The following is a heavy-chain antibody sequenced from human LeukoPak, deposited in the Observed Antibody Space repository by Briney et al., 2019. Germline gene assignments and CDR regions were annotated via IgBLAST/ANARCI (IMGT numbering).Heavy chain of an antibody. D-gene: IGHD3-22*01. V-gene: IGHV4-30-4*08. CDR2: IYYSGST. CDR3: ARPGYYYDSSGYNYYYYGMDV. Sequence: PSETLSLTCTVSGGSISSGDYYCSWIHQPPGKGLEWIGYIYYSGSTYYKPSLKSRVTISLDKSKNQFSLKLSSVTAADTAVYYCARPGYYYDSSGYNYYYYGMDVWGQGTTVTVSS. CDR1: GGSISSGDYY. J-gene: IGHJ6*02.